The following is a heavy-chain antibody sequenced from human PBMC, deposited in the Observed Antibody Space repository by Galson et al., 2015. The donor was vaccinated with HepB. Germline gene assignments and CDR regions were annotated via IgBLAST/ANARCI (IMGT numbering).Heavy chain of an antibody. CDR1: GFTFSDYW. J-gene: IGHJ4*02. D-gene: IGHD6-19*01. CDR2: INFDGTSK. Sequence: SLRLSCAASGFTFSDYWMHWVRQAPGKGLVWVSFINFDGTSKRYADSVKGRFTISRDNADNTLYLQMNNLRAEDTAVYYCAREFAFGCGSYSHWGQGILVTVSS. CDR3: AREFAFGCGSYSH. V-gene: IGHV3-74*01.